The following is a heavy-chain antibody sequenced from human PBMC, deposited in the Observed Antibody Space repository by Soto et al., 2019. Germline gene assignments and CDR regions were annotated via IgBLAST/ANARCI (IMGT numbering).Heavy chain of an antibody. CDR3: AKGGTYGDYTPYYYYYYMDV. Sequence: GGSLRLSCAASGFTFSSYAMSWVRQAPGKGLEWVSAISGSGGSTYYADSVKGRFTISRDNSKNTLYLQMNSLRAEDTAVYYCAKGGTYGDYTPYYYYYYMDVWGKGTTVTVSS. J-gene: IGHJ6*03. CDR2: ISGSGGST. CDR1: GFTFSSYA. V-gene: IGHV3-23*01. D-gene: IGHD4-17*01.